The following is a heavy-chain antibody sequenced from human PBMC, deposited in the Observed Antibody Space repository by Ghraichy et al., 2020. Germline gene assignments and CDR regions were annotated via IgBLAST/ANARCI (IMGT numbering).Heavy chain of an antibody. J-gene: IGHJ6*02. CDR2: INTDGTTT. CDR3: VRGYNHAMDV. V-gene: IGHV3-74*01. CDR1: GFTFSGYW. Sequence: GGSLRLSCAASGFTFSGYWMRWVRQPPGKGLVWVSHINTDGTTTNYADSVKGRFTISRDNAKNTLYLQMNSLRDEDTAVYYCVRGYNHAMDVWGQGTTVTVAS.